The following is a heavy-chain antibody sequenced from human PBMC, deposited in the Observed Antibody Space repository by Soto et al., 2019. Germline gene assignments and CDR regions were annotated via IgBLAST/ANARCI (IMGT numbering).Heavy chain of an antibody. J-gene: IGHJ4*02. CDR1: GYPFSNFA. D-gene: IGHD6-19*01. CDR3: ARAGRIAVAGTIDY. CDR2: INPNSGGT. Sequence: XSVKVSCNASGYPFSNFAMHLVRHSPGQGLEWMGWINPNSGGTNYAQKFQGWVTMARDTSISTAYMELSRLRSDDTAVYYCARAGRIAVAGTIDYWGQGTLVTVSS. V-gene: IGHV1-2*04.